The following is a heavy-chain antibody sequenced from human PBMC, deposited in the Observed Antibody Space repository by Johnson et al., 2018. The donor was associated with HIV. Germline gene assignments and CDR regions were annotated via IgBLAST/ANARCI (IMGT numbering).Heavy chain of an antibody. V-gene: IGHV3-15*01. CDR3: AKDLRWQDAFDI. CDR2: IKSKTDGGTT. CDR1: GFTFSNAW. J-gene: IGHJ3*02. Sequence: VQLVESGGGVVQPGGSLRLSCAASGFTFSNAWMSWVRQAPGKGLEWVGRIKSKTDGGTTDYAAPVKGRFNISRDDSKNTLYLQLNSLRADDTAVYYWAKDLRWQDAFDIWGQGTMVTVSS.